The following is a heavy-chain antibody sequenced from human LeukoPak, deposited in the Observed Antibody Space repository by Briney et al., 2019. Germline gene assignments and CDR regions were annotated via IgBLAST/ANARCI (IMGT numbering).Heavy chain of an antibody. CDR3: ARSLQVVAPSLDY. Sequence: PGGALILSCAASGVTFSNAWMSWGRQAPGKGLEGVSMIFSGGATYYSDSVNGRCTISRDTSNNTLYLPMNSLSAEDTAMYYCARSLQVVAPSLDYWGQGTLVTVSS. D-gene: IGHD2-15*01. CDR1: GVTFSNAW. J-gene: IGHJ4*02. CDR2: IFSGGAT. V-gene: IGHV3-66*01.